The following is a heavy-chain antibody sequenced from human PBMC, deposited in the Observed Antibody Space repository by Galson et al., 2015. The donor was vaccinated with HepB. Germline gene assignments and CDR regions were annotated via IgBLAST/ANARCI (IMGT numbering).Heavy chain of an antibody. D-gene: IGHD1-26*01. CDR1: GFTFSSYG. J-gene: IGHJ4*02. CDR3: AKGNGKWELLPGY. Sequence: SLRLSCAASGFTFSSYGMHWVRQAPGKGLEWVAVISYDGSNKYYADSVKGRFTISRDNSKNTLYLQMNSLRAEDTAVYYCAKGNGKWELLPGYWGQGTLVTVSS. CDR2: ISYDGSNK. V-gene: IGHV3-30*18.